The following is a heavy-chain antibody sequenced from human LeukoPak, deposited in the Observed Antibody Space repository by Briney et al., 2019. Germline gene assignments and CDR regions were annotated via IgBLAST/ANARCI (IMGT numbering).Heavy chain of an antibody. CDR3: ARDGAYCGGGCYSRHYLDAFDI. V-gene: IGHV3-9*01. D-gene: IGHD2-21*02. CDR2: ISWNSGSI. J-gene: IGHJ3*02. Sequence: GGSLRLSCAASGFTFDDYAMHWVRQAPGKGLEWVSGISWNSGSIGYADSVKGRFTISRDNAKNSLYLQMNSLRAEDTAVYYCARDGAYCGGGCYSRHYLDAFDIWGQGTMVTVSS. CDR1: GFTFDDYA.